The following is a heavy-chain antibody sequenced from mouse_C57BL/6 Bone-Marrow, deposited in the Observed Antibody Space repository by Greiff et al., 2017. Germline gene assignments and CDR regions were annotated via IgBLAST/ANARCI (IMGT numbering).Heavy chain of an antibody. Sequence: VQLQQSGAELVRPGSSVKLSCKASGYTFTSYWMDWVKQRPGQGLEWIGNIYPSDSETHYNQKFKDKATLTVDTSSSTAYMQLSSLTSEDSAGYYCARLDYFDYWGQGTTLTVSS. J-gene: IGHJ2*01. V-gene: IGHV1-61*01. CDR3: ARLDYFDY. CDR1: GYTFTSYW. CDR2: IYPSDSET.